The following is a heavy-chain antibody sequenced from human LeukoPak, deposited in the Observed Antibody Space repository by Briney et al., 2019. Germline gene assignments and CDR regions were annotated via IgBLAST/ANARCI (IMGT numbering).Heavy chain of an antibody. CDR1: GGSLSGYY. V-gene: IGHV4-34*01. D-gene: IGHD4-23*01. Sequence: SETLSLTCAVYGGSLSGYYWSWIRQPPGKGLEWIGEINHSGSTNYNPSLKSRVTISVDTSKNQFSLKLSSVTAADTAVYYCARVANSMIRYYYYYYMDVWGKGTTVTVSS. CDR2: INHSGST. CDR3: ARVANSMIRYYYYYYMDV. J-gene: IGHJ6*03.